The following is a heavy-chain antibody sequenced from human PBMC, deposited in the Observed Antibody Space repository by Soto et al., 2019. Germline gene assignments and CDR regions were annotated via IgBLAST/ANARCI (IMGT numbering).Heavy chain of an antibody. V-gene: IGHV1-69*06. D-gene: IGHD3-22*01. CDR2: IIPIFGTA. Sequence: GASVKVSCKASGGTFSSYSISWVLQAPGQGLEWMGGIIPIFGTANYAQKFQGRVTITADKSTSTAYMELSSLRSEDTAVYYCARDYYGSSGPQPYNWFDPWGQGTLVTVSS. CDR1: GGTFSSYS. CDR3: ARDYYGSSGPQPYNWFDP. J-gene: IGHJ5*02.